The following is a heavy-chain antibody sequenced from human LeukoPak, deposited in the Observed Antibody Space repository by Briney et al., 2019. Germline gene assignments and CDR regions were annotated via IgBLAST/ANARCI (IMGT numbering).Heavy chain of an antibody. Sequence: GASVKVSCKASGGTFSSYAISWVRQAPGLGLEWMGRIIPILGIANYAQKFQGRVTITADKSTSTAYMELSSLRSEDTAVYYCARIDSSGYYLDYWGQGTLVTVSS. CDR3: ARIDSSGYYLDY. V-gene: IGHV1-69*04. D-gene: IGHD3-22*01. CDR2: IIPILGIA. J-gene: IGHJ4*02. CDR1: GGTFSSYA.